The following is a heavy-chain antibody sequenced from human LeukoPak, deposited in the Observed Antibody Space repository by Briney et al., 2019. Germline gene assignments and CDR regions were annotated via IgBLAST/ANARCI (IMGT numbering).Heavy chain of an antibody. J-gene: IGHJ4*02. CDR1: GCTFSSYA. Sequence: GGSLRLSWAASGCTFSSYAMHWVRQAPGKGLEWVAVISYDGSNKYYADSVKGRFTISRDNSKNTLYLQMNSLRAEDTAVYYCASVGSYCGGDCQQSRDYWGQGTLVTVSS. CDR3: ASVGSYCGGDCQQSRDY. CDR2: ISYDGSNK. D-gene: IGHD2-21*02. V-gene: IGHV3-30-3*01.